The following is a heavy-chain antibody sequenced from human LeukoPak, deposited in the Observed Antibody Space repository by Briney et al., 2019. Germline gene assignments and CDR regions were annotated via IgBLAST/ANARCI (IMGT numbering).Heavy chain of an antibody. V-gene: IGHV4-59*10. Sequence: LETLCLTSAVSWGSPSGYMGSSSPDPPGAGVGWIGHISSSGSVKYTPSLKSRVATSVHAATNKISLKLNSVTGAATAGHYCARGRINLHIVVVVAAPYNWFVPWGEGTLVTVSS. D-gene: IGHD2-15*01. CDR1: WGSPSGYM. CDR3: ARGRINLHIVVVVAAPYNWFVP. CDR2: ISSSGSV. J-gene: IGHJ5*02.